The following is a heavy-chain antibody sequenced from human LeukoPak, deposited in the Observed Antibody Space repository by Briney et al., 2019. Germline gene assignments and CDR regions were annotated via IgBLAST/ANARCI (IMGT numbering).Heavy chain of an antibody. CDR3: AREGVLLWFGVFDY. CDR1: GFTFSSYW. J-gene: IGHJ4*02. D-gene: IGHD3-10*01. Sequence: GGSLRPSCAAPGFTFSSYWIRWVRQAARKGPEWVANIKENGSEKYYVDSVKGRFTISRDNAKNSMYLQMSSLRAEDTAVYYCAREGVLLWFGVFDYWGQGTLVTVSS. CDR2: IKENGSEK. V-gene: IGHV3-7*01.